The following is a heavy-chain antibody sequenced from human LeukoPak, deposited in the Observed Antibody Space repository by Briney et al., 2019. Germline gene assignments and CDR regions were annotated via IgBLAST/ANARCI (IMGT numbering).Heavy chain of an antibody. V-gene: IGHV1-18*01. CDR2: ISTYNGDT. D-gene: IGHD6-19*01. Sequence: ASVKVSCRASGYTFKNYAISWVRQAPGQGLEWMAWISTYNGDTHYAQKFQGRVTMTTDTSTSTAYMELRSLRSDDTAVYYCARDPSNTSGRYVYFDYWGQGTLVNVSS. J-gene: IGHJ4*02. CDR3: ARDPSNTSGRYVYFDY. CDR1: GYTFKNYA.